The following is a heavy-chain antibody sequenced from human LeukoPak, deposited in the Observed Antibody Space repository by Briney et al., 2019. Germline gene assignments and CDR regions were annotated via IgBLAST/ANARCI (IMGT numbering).Heavy chain of an antibody. J-gene: IGHJ3*02. D-gene: IGHD1-26*01. CDR1: GFTFSSYS. CDR3: ARTVGATPEAFDI. CDR2: ISSSSSYI. V-gene: IGHV3-21*01. Sequence: GGSLRLSCAASGFTFSSYSMNGVRQAPGKGLEWVSSISSSSSYIYHADSLKGRFTISRDNANNSLYLQLSSLRAEDTAVDYCARTVGATPEAFDIWGQGTMVTVSS.